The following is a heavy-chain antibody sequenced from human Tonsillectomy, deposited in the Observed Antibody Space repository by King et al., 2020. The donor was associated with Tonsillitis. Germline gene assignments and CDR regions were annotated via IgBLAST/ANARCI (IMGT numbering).Heavy chain of an antibody. CDR1: GFTLSSHV. J-gene: IGHJ5*02. Sequence: VQLVESGGGVVQPGRSLRLSCAASGFTLSSHVFHWVRQAPGKGLEWVAVISSDGRKKFYADSVKGRFTISRDNPSNTLSLQLNSLRAEDTAVYYCARDKEKEDFWSNYYFGWVDLWGQGTLVTVSS. CDR2: ISSDGRKK. D-gene: IGHD3-3*01. CDR3: ARDKEKEDFWSNYYFGWVDL. V-gene: IGHV3-30*01.